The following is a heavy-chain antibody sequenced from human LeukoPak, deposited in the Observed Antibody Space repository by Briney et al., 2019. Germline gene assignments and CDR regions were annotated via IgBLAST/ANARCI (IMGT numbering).Heavy chain of an antibody. CDR1: GGTFSSYA. D-gene: IGHD2-15*01. CDR3: AKAPVTTCRGAFCYPFDY. V-gene: IGHV1-69*06. J-gene: IGHJ4*02. Sequence: GASVKVSCKASGGTFSSYAISWVRQAPGQGLEWMGGIIPIFGTTNYAQKFQDRVTITADKSTSTAYMELSSLRPEDAAVYYCAKAPVTTCRGAFCYPFDYWGLGTLVTVSS. CDR2: IIPIFGTT.